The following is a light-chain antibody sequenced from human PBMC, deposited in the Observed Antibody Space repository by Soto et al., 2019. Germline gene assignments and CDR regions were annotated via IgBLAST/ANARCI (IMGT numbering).Light chain of an antibody. Sequence: QSALTQPASVSGSPGQSITISCTGASSDVVSYYLVSWYQQYPGKAPKLIIYEGSRRPSGVSDRFSGSNSGNTASLTISGLQAEHEADYYCCSYAGSATLDVVFGGGTKLTVL. V-gene: IGLV2-23*01. J-gene: IGLJ2*01. CDR1: SSDVVSYYL. CDR2: EGS. CDR3: CSYAGSATLDVV.